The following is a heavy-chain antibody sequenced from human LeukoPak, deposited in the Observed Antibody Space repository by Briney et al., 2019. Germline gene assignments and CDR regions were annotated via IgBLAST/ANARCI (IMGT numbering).Heavy chain of an antibody. CDR1: GGSFSGYY. D-gene: IGHD3-10*01. CDR3: ARQKRYYGSGSYYGGLTRFDP. V-gene: IGHV4-34*01. Sequence: SETLSLTCAVYGGSFSGYYWSWIRQPPGKGLEWIGEINHSGSTNYNPSLKSRVTISVDTSKNQFSLKLSSVTAADTAVYYCARQKRYYGSGSYYGGLTRFDPWGQGTLVTVSS. CDR2: INHSGST. J-gene: IGHJ5*02.